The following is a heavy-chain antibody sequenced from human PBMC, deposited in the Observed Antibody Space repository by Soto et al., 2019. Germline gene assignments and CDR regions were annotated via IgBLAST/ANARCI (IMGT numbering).Heavy chain of an antibody. V-gene: IGHV3-23*01. D-gene: IGHD2-2*01. CDR2: ISGSAGST. J-gene: IGHJ4*02. CDR3: AKDGRYCSGSSCYVDY. CDR1: GFTFSSYA. Sequence: GGSLRLSCAASGFTFSSYAMSWVRQAPGKGLECVSTISGSAGSTYYADFVKGRFTISRDNSKNTLYLQMNSLRAEDTAAYYCAKDGRYCSGSSCYVDYWGQGTLVTVSS.